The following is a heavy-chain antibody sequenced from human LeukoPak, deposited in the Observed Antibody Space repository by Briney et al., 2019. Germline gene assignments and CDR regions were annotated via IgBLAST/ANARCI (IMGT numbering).Heavy chain of an antibody. CDR2: ISSSSSTI. V-gene: IGHV3-48*01. Sequence: GGSLRLSCAASGFTFSSYSMNWVRQAPGKGLEWVSYISSSSSTIYYADSVKGRFTISRDNAKNSLYLQMDSLRAEDTAVYYCASTSGHWYTTFLDYWGQGTLVTVSS. CDR1: GFTFSSYS. J-gene: IGHJ4*02. CDR3: ASTSGHWYTTFLDY. D-gene: IGHD6-13*01.